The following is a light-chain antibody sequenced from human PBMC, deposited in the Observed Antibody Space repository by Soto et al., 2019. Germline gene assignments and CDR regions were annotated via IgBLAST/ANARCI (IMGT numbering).Light chain of an antibody. J-gene: IGKJ2*01. V-gene: IGKV4-1*01. CDR2: WTS. CDR3: HQYYGNPS. Sequence: DIVMTQSPDSLAVSLGERATINCKSSQSVFHKSNNKNYLAWYQQKPGQPPKLIIYWTSTRESGVPERFSGSVSGTDFTLTINRLQAEDVAVYYCHQYYGNPSFGQGTKREIK. CDR1: QSVFHKSNNKNY.